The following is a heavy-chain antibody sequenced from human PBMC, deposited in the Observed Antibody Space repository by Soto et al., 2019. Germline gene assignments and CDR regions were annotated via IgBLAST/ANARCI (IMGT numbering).Heavy chain of an antibody. CDR2: ISYDGSNK. V-gene: IGHV3-30-3*01. Sequence: QVQLVESGGGVVQPGRSLRLSCAASGFTFSSYAMHWVRQAPGKGLEWVAVISYDGSNKYYADSVKGRFTISRDNSKNTLYLQMNSLRAEDTAVYYCARAEDALDYWGHGTLVTVSS. CDR3: ARAEDALDY. J-gene: IGHJ4*01. D-gene: IGHD2-15*01. CDR1: GFTFSSYA.